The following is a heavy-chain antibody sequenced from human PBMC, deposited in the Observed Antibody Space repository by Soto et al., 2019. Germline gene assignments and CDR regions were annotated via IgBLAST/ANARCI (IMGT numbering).Heavy chain of an antibody. Sequence: QVQLVESGGGVVQPGRSLRLSCAASGFTFGSYGMHWVRQAPGKGLEWVAVISYDGSNRYYADSVEGRFTISRDNSKNARYLQMNSLRAEGTAVYYCAKDPRGYRYGQLAYCGQGALVTVSS. D-gene: IGHD5-18*01. CDR2: ISYDGSNR. V-gene: IGHV3-30*18. J-gene: IGHJ4*02. CDR1: GFTFGSYG. CDR3: AKDPRGYRYGQLAY.